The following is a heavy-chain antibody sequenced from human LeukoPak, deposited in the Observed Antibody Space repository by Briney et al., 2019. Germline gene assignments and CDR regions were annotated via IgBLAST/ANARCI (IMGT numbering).Heavy chain of an antibody. Sequence: PGGSLRLSCAASGFTFSSYSMNWVRQAPGKGLEWVSAISGSGGSTYYADSVKGRFTISRDNSKNTLYLQMNSLRAEDTAVYYCARVGHYYFDYWGQGTLVTVSS. CDR1: GFTFSSYS. CDR2: ISGSGGST. J-gene: IGHJ4*02. CDR3: ARVGHYYFDY. V-gene: IGHV3-23*01.